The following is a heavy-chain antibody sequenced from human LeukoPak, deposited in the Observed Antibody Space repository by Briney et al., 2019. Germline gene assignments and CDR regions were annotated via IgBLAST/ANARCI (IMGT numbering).Heavy chain of an antibody. V-gene: IGHV3-7*01. CDR3: AREREFDLWEVFDK. J-gene: IGHJ4*02. D-gene: IGHD1-26*01. CDR1: GFPFNNYW. Sequence: GRSMRLSSAASGFPFNNYWMSWVRQAPGKGLEWVANINQDESGKHYVDSVKGRFTIPRDNAKNSLYLQVNSLRAEDTAVYYCAREREFDLWEVFDKWGQGTLVTVSS. CDR2: INQDESGK.